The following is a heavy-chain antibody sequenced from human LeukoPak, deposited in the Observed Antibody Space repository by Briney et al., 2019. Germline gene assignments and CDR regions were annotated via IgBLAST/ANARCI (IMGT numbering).Heavy chain of an antibody. CDR2: INHSGST. Sequence: SETPSLTCAVYGGSFSGYYWSWIRQPPGKGLEWIGEINHSGSTNYNPSLKSRVTISVDTSKNQFSLKLSSVTAADTAVYYCARGQRDGYNPYYFDYWGQGTLVTVSS. D-gene: IGHD5-24*01. V-gene: IGHV4-34*01. CDR1: GGSFSGYY. CDR3: ARGQRDGYNPYYFDY. J-gene: IGHJ4*02.